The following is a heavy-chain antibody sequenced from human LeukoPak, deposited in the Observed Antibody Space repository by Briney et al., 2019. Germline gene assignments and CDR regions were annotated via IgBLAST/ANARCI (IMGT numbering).Heavy chain of an antibody. CDR2: VQSSGRT. CDR3: ARPGGDFYSYAFGL. Sequence: PSETLSLTCTISSGSISDYYWTWLRQAPEKGLEWIGFVQSSGRTDYSPSLRSRVTISLDTSKKQLSLELRSVTAADTAVYYCARPGGDFYSYAFGLWGQGAMVTVS. V-gene: IGHV4-4*09. D-gene: IGHD2-21*02. CDR1: SGSISDYY. J-gene: IGHJ3*01.